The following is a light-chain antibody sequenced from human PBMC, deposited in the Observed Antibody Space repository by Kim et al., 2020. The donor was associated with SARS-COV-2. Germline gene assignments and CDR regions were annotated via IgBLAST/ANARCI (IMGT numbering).Light chain of an antibody. J-gene: IGLJ2*01. V-gene: IGLV1-44*01. CDR3: AAWDDSLNGHVV. CDR1: SSNIGSNT. CDR2: SNN. Sequence: QRVNISCSGSSSNIGSNTVNWYQQRPGTAPKLLIYSNNQRPSGVPDRFSGSKSGTSASLAISGLQSEDEADYYCAAWDDSLNGHVVFGGGTQLTVL.